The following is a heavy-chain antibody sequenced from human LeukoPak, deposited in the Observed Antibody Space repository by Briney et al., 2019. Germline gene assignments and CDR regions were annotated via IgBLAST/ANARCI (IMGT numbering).Heavy chain of an antibody. D-gene: IGHD3/OR15-3a*01. CDR1: GGSFSGYY. CDR2: INHSGST. Sequence: SETLSLTCAVYGGSFSGYYWSWIRQPPGKGLEWIGEINHSGSTSCNPSLKSRVTISVDTSRNQFSLKLSSVTAADTAVYYCARQTGSGLFILPGGQGTLVTVSS. V-gene: IGHV4-34*01. J-gene: IGHJ4*02. CDR3: ARQTGSGLFILP.